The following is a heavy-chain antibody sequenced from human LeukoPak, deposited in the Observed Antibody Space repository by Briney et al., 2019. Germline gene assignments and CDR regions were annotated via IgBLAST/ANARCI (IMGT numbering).Heavy chain of an antibody. Sequence: GGPLRLSCAASGFTFSAFAMTWVRHAPGKGLEWVSTITDDGYNTYSADSVKGRITFSRGNSKNTLSLQLRSLRAEDTAVYYCAKDLSYTSGASDHWGQGTLVTVSS. V-gene: IGHV3-23*01. CDR2: ITDDGYNT. CDR3: AKDLSYTSGASDH. D-gene: IGHD6-19*01. CDR1: GFTFSAFA. J-gene: IGHJ4*02.